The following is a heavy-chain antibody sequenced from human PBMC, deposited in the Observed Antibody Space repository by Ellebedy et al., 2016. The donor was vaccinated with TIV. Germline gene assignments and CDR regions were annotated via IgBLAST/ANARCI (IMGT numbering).Heavy chain of an antibody. CDR3: AKAPIENCRGVICYPFDN. Sequence: GESLKISCAASGFTFSNYAMSWVRQAPGKGLEWVSAITGNGINTYHTDSVKGRFTISRDNSKNTLYLQMHSLRAEDTAVYSCAKAPIENCRGVICYPFDNWGLGTLVTVSS. CDR1: GFTFSNYA. CDR2: ITGNGINT. V-gene: IGHV3-23*01. J-gene: IGHJ4*02. D-gene: IGHD2-15*01.